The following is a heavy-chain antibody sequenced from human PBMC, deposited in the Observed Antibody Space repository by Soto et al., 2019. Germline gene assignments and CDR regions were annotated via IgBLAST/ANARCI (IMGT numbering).Heavy chain of an antibody. CDR3: ARDGRDYGDVPTP. Sequence: SVKVSCKASGGTFSSYTISWVRQAPGQGLEWMGRIIPILGIANYAQKFQGRVTITADKSTSTAYMELRSLRSDDTAVYYCARDGRDYGDVPTPWGQGTLVTVSS. J-gene: IGHJ5*02. D-gene: IGHD4-17*01. CDR2: IIPILGIA. CDR1: GGTFSSYT. V-gene: IGHV1-69*04.